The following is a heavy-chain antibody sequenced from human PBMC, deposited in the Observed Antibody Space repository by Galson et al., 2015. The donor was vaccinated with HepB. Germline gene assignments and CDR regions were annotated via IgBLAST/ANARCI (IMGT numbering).Heavy chain of an antibody. J-gene: IGHJ3*02. CDR1: GFTFSSYW. CDR2: INSDGSST. V-gene: IGHV3-74*01. CDR3: ARDSPLSNYYDSSGYFDAFDI. D-gene: IGHD3-22*01. Sequence: SLRLSCAASGFTFSSYWMHWVRQAPGKGLVWVSRINSDGSSTSYADSVKGRFTISRDNAKNTLYLQMNSLRAEDTAVYYCARDSPLSNYYDSSGYFDAFDIWGQGTMVTVSS.